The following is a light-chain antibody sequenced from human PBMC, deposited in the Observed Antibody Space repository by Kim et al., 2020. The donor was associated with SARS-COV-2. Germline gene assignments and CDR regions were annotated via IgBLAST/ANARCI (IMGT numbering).Light chain of an antibody. CDR2: QDN. V-gene: IGLV3-1*01. Sequence: SVTLGQTASITCSGDILENKVACWYQQKPRQSPVLVIYQDNKRPSGIPERFSGSNSGNTATLTISGTQAMDEADYYCQAWDSSTVFFGGGTQLTVL. J-gene: IGLJ2*01. CDR1: ILENKV. CDR3: QAWDSSTVF.